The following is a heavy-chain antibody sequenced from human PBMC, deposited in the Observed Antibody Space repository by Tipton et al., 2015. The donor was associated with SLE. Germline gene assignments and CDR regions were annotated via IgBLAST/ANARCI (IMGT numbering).Heavy chain of an antibody. CDR2: ISSGSTK. Sequence: SLRLSCAASGFIFSDYYMIWIRQAPGKGLEWVSYISSGSTKHYADSVKGRFTISRDNAKNSLYLQMNSLRAEDTAVYYCATNRDGDYFDYWGQGTLVTVSS. CDR1: GFIFSDYY. V-gene: IGHV3-11*04. CDR3: ATNRDGDYFDY. J-gene: IGHJ4*02. D-gene: IGHD5-24*01.